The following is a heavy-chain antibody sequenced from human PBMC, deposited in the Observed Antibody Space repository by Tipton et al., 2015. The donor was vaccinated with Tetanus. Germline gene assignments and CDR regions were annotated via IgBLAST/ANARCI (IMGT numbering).Heavy chain of an antibody. J-gene: IGHJ4*02. CDR1: GDTFNTYG. Sequence: QLVQSGAEVKKPGSSVKVSCKTSGDTFNTYGINWVRQAPGQRLEWMGRSIPLLGIANNAQKFQGRLTITADKSTTTVYMELSCLTSEDTAVYYCAKDRTAAGDLLLFDSWGQGTLVSVSS. V-gene: IGHV1-69*09. CDR3: AKDRTAAGDLLLFDS. CDR2: SIPLLGIA. D-gene: IGHD6-13*01.